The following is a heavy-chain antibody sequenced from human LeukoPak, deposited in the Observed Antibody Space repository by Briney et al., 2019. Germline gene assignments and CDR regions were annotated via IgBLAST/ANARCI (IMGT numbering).Heavy chain of an antibody. J-gene: IGHJ4*02. CDR2: IRSRPYGGTT. D-gene: IGHD2-2*01. V-gene: IGHV3-49*04. Sequence: GGSLRLSCAASGFTFSSYAMTWVRQAPGKGLEWVGFIRSRPYGGTTEYAASVKGRFTISRDDSKNIAYLQMNSLRSEDTAVYYCTRTLTCSVTNCPTNNLAYWGQGTLVTVSS. CDR3: TRTLTCSVTNCPTNNLAY. CDR1: GFTFSSYA.